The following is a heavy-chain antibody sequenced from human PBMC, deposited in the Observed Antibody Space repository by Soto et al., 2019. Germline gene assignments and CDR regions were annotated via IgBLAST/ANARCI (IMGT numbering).Heavy chain of an antibody. J-gene: IGHJ6*02. CDR3: ARVRGIVLRFLEWLYYGMDV. Sequence: SETLSLTCAVYGGSFSGYYWSWIRQPPGKGPEWIGEINHSGSTNYNPSLKSRVTISVDTSKNQFSLKLSSVTAADTAVYYCARVRGIVLRFLEWLYYGMDVWGQGTTVT. V-gene: IGHV4-34*01. CDR1: GGSFSGYY. D-gene: IGHD3-3*01. CDR2: INHSGST.